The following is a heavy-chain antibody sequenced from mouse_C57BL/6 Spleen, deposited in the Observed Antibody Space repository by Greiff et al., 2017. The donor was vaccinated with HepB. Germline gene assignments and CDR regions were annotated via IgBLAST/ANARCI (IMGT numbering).Heavy chain of an antibody. Sequence: GGGLVQPKGSLKLSCAASGFTFNTYAMHWVRLAPGKGLEWVARIRSKSSNYATYYADSVKDRFTISRDNSQSMLYLQMNNLKTEDTAMYYCVRDNYYGSSYHWYFDVWGTGTTVTVSS. D-gene: IGHD1-1*01. CDR2: IRSKSSNYAT. CDR3: VRDNYYGSSYHWYFDV. CDR1: GFTFNTYA. J-gene: IGHJ1*03. V-gene: IGHV10-3*01.